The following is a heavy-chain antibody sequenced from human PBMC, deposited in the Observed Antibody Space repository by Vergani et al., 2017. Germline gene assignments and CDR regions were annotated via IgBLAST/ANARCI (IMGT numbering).Heavy chain of an antibody. CDR2: ISGSGGFT. CDR1: GFTFTNFA. Sequence: EVQLLESGGNLVQPGGSLRLSCAASGFTFTNFAMTWVRQAPGEGLEWVSGISGSGGFTYYADSVKGRFTISRVNSKNTMFLQMNNLRAEDTAVYYCAKDNVPGYYDSSGYCDYWGQGTLVTVSS. V-gene: IGHV3-23*01. D-gene: IGHD3-22*01. CDR3: AKDNVPGYYDSSGYCDY. J-gene: IGHJ4*02.